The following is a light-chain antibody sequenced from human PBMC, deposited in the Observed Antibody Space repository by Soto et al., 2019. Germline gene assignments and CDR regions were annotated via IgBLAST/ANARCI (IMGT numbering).Light chain of an antibody. CDR2: GAS. CDR3: QQYNNWPRT. J-gene: IGKJ1*01. V-gene: IGKV3-15*01. CDR1: QSVSSN. Sequence: DIVMTQSPATLSVSPGERATLSCRASQSVSSNLAWYQQKPGQAPRLLFYGASTRATGIPARFSGSGSGTEFTLTISSLQSEDFAVYYCQQYNNWPRTFGQGTKVEIK.